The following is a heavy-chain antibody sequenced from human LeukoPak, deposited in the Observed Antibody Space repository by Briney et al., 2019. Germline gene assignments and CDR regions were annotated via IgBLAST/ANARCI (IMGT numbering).Heavy chain of an antibody. CDR1: GGSFSGYY. V-gene: IGHV4-34*01. D-gene: IGHD2-15*01. J-gene: IGHJ4*02. CDR2: INHGGST. CDR3: ARGYCSGGRCYSSPDY. Sequence: SETLSLTCAVYGGSFSGYYWSWIRQPPGKGLEWIGEINHGGSTNYNPSLKSRVTISLDTSKNQFSLKLSSVTAADTAVYYCARGYCSGGRCYSSPDYWGQGTLVTVSS.